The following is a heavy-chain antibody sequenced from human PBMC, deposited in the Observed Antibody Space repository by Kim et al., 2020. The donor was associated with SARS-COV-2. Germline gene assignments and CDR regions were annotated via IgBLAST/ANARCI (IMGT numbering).Heavy chain of an antibody. CDR2: ISYDGSNK. Sequence: GGSLRLSCAASGFTFSSYGMHWVRQAPGKGLEWVAVISYDGSNKYYADSVKGRFTISRDNSKNTLYLQMNSLRAEDTAVYYCAKDIGDFWSGSHYYCMDVWGQGTTVTVSS. CDR3: AKDIGDFWSGSHYYCMDV. V-gene: IGHV3-30*18. J-gene: IGHJ6*02. D-gene: IGHD3-3*01. CDR1: GFTFSSYG.